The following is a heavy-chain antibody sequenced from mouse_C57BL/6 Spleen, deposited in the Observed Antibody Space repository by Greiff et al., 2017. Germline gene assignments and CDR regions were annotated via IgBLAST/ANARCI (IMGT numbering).Heavy chain of an antibody. CDR2: LHPTNGNT. D-gene: IGHD3-2*02. CDR1: GYTFTSSG. Sequence: QVQLPQSVAELARPGASVQLSCPASGYTFTSSGISWVKQSTGPGLEWIGELHPTNGNTYYNAQFQGKATLTAAKSASTAYMELRSLTSEDAAVYFCARKQLRAHYYARDYWGQGTAVTVAS. V-gene: IGHV1-81*01. CDR3: ARKQLRAHYYARDY. J-gene: IGHJ4*01.